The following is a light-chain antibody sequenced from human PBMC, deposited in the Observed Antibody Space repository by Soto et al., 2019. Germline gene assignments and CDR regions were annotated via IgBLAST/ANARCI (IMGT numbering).Light chain of an antibody. CDR3: QQRNIWPPLFT. CDR1: QSVSTY. J-gene: IGKJ3*01. CDR2: EAS. V-gene: IGKV3-11*01. Sequence: EIVLTQYPATLSLSPGARATLSCRDSQSVSTYLAWYQQKPGHAPRILIYEASNRATGIPARFSGSGSGTDVTLTISSLEPEDFAVYYCQQRNIWPPLFTFGPGTKVDFK.